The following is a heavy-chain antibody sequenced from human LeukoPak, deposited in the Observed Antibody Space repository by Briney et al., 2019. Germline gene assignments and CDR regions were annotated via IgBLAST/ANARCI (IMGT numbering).Heavy chain of an antibody. Sequence: GGSLRLSCTASGFTFSTYAMHWVRQAPGKGLEWVSGISYDGSGKYYIASVQGRFTISRDNSKNTLYLQMNSLRAEDTAVYYCARNPGWELVPLYYFDYWGQGTLVTVSS. CDR2: ISYDGSGK. D-gene: IGHD1-26*01. CDR3: ARNPGWELVPLYYFDY. J-gene: IGHJ4*02. V-gene: IGHV3-30-3*01. CDR1: GFTFSTYA.